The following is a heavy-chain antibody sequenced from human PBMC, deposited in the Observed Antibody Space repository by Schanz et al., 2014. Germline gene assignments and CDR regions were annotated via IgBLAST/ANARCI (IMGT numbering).Heavy chain of an antibody. Sequence: QVQLVESGGGVVQPGRSLRLSCAGSGFSFSGFGMHWVRQAPGKGLEWVAVVCYDGSKKYYADSVKGRFTISRDNSKNTVYLLMNSLRVEDTAVYYCARVVAAAPQGCNYWGRGTLVTVSS. CDR3: ARVVAAAPQGCNY. D-gene: IGHD2-15*01. J-gene: IGHJ4*02. CDR1: GFSFSGFG. CDR2: VCYDGSKK. V-gene: IGHV3-30*03.